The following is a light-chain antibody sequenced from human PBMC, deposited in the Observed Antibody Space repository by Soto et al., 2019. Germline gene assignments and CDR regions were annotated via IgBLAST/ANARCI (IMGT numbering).Light chain of an antibody. V-gene: IGKV3-15*01. J-gene: IGKJ1*01. CDR1: PSVSNN. Sequence: ESVLTQSPGPLSLSPGERATLSCRASPSVSNNYLAWYQQQPGPAPRLTLYGASTTATGIPARFSGSGSGTESTLTITSLQPEDFALDYCQHHNNWPPAWTFGQGTTVDIK. CDR3: QHHNNWPPAWT. CDR2: GAS.